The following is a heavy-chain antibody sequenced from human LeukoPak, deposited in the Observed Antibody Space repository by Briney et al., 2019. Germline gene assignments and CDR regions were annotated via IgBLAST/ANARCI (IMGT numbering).Heavy chain of an antibody. D-gene: IGHD1-26*01. J-gene: IGHJ3*02. CDR2: LNVGNGNT. CDR3: ATVRELIGAFDI. Sequence: ASVKVSCKTSGYTFTSYAMHWVRQAPGQRLEWMGWLNVGNGNTKYSQKFQGRVTITRDTSANTAYMELSSLRSEDTAVYYCATVRELIGAFDIWGQGTMVTVSS. V-gene: IGHV1-3*01. CDR1: GYTFTSYA.